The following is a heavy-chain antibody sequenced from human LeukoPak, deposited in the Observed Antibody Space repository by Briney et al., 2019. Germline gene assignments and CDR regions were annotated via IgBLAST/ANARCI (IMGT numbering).Heavy chain of an antibody. J-gene: IGHJ3*02. CDR3: ARHGDYADDAFDI. V-gene: IGHV4-4*07. Sequence: SETLSLTCTVSGGSISSYYRSWIRQPPGKGLEWIGRIYTSGSTNYNPSLKSRVTMSVDTSKNQLSLKLSSVTAADTAVYYCARHGDYADDAFDIWGQGTMVTVSS. D-gene: IGHD4-17*01. CDR2: IYTSGST. CDR1: GGSISSYY.